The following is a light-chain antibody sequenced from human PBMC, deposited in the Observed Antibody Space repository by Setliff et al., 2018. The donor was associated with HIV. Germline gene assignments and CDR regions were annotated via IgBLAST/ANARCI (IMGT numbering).Light chain of an antibody. CDR3: SSYTNSGTLV. CDR2: DVS. CDR1: SSDIGGYNY. Sequence: QSVLPQPASVSGSPGQSIAISCTGSSSDIGGYNYVSWYQQHSGKAPKLMIYDVSNRPSGVSSRFSGSKSGNTASLTISGLQAEDEADYYCSSYTNSGTLVFGTGTKVTVL. J-gene: IGLJ1*01. V-gene: IGLV2-14*03.